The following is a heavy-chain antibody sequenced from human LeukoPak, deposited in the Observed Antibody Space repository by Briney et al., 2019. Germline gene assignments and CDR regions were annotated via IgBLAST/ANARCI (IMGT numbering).Heavy chain of an antibody. D-gene: IGHD6-25*01. Sequence: PGGSLRLSCAASGFTFSRHGMHWVRQVPGKGLEWLAVIWHDGSNKLYADSVKGRFTISRDNSKNMLYLEMNSLRAEDTAVYFCARDVNSGPDYRGQGTLVTVS. CDR1: GFTFSRHG. J-gene: IGHJ4*02. CDR3: ARDVNSGPDY. CDR2: IWHDGSNK. V-gene: IGHV3-33*01.